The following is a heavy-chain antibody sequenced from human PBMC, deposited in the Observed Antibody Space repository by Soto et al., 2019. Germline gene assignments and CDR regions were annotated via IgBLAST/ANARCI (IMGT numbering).Heavy chain of an antibody. V-gene: IGHV1-18*01. J-gene: IGHJ5*02. D-gene: IGHD1-26*01. CDR2: ISAYNGNT. Sequence: GASVKVSCTASGYTFTSYGISWVRQAPGQGLEWMGWISAYNGNTNYAQKLQGRVTMTTDTSTSTAYMELRSLRSDDTAVYYCAHSPAEVGAPPTDNWFDPWGQGTLVTVSS. CDR3: AHSPAEVGAPPTDNWFDP. CDR1: GYTFTSYG.